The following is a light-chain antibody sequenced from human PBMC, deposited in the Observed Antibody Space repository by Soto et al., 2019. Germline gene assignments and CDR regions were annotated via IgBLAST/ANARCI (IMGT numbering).Light chain of an antibody. CDR2: GAS. Sequence: ENVLTQSPGTLSLSPGERSTLSCRASQSVGSSLSWYQQKPGQAPRLLFYGASNRATAIPDRFSGSGSGTDFTLTISRLEPEDFAVYFCQQYGGSPKTFGQGTKGDIK. J-gene: IGKJ1*01. V-gene: IGKV3-20*01. CDR1: QSVGSS. CDR3: QQYGGSPKT.